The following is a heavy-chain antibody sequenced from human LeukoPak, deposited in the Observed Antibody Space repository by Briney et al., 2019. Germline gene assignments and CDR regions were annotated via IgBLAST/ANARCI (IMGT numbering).Heavy chain of an antibody. J-gene: IGHJ6*02. CDR1: GCTFSSYT. CDR3: ARDRERYYYDSSGSDYYYYGMDV. D-gene: IGHD3-22*01. V-gene: IGHV1-69*08. CDR2: IIPILGKA. Sequence: SSVTVSCKASGCTFSSYTISWLRQAPGQGLEWMGRIIPILGKANYAQKFQGRVTITADKSTSTAYMELSSLRSEDTAVYYCARDRERYYYDSSGSDYYYYGMDVWGQGTTVTVSS.